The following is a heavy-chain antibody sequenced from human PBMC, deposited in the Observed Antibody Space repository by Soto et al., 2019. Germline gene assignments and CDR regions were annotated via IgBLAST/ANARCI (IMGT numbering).Heavy chain of an antibody. Sequence: SETLSLTCTVSGDAIYIGGYYWTWIRQHPGKGLEWIGYIYHTGKTYYNPSLESRVTMSVDTSKNQFSLKLASVTAADTAVYYCARDGISTANWIDSWGQGTLVTVSS. CDR3: ARDGISTANWIDS. V-gene: IGHV4-31*03. J-gene: IGHJ5*01. D-gene: IGHD2-2*01. CDR1: GDAIYIGGYY. CDR2: IYHTGKT.